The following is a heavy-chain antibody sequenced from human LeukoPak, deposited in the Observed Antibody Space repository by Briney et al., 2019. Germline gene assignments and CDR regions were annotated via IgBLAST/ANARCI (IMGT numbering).Heavy chain of an antibody. D-gene: IGHD1-20*01. CDR1: GGSISSGGYY. V-gene: IGHV4-31*03. CDR3: ARGGLTGTSNFDY. Sequence: PSETLSLTCTVSGGSISSGGYYWSWIRQHPGKGLEWIGYIYYSGSTYYNPSLKSRVTISVDTSKNQFSLKLSSVTAADTAVYYCARGGLTGTSNFDYWGQGTLVTVSS. J-gene: IGHJ4*02. CDR2: IYYSGST.